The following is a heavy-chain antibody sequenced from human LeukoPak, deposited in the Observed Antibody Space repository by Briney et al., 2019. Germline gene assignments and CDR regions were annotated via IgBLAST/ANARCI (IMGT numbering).Heavy chain of an antibody. D-gene: IGHD4-23*01. Sequence: SETLSLTCTVSGASIGSSSYFCGWIRQAPGKGLEWIGSVYYSGRTYYNPSLKSRLTISVDTSKNQVSLKLSSVTAADTAMYYCARGSVVKGDAFDIWGQGTMVTVSS. CDR3: ARGSVVKGDAFDI. CDR1: GASIGSSSYF. V-gene: IGHV4-39*07. CDR2: VYYSGRT. J-gene: IGHJ3*02.